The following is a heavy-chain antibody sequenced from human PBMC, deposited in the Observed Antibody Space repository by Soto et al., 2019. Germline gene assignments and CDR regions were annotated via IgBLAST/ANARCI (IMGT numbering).Heavy chain of an antibody. CDR2: INHSGST. V-gene: IGHV4-34*01. J-gene: IGHJ6*02. CDR3: ARDFGYSSSWYVAVESYYYYGMDV. CDR1: GGSFSGYY. D-gene: IGHD6-13*01. Sequence: SETLSLTCAVYGGSFSGYYWSWIRQPPGKGLEWIGEINHSGSTNYNPSLKSRVTISVDTSKNQFSLKLSSVTAADTAVYYCARDFGYSSSWYVAVESYYYYGMDVWGQGTTVTVSS.